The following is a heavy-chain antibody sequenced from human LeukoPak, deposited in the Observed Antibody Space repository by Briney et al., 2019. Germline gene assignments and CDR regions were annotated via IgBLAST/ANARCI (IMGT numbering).Heavy chain of an antibody. D-gene: IGHD3-22*01. CDR1: GGSISSSSYY. J-gene: IGHJ3*02. V-gene: IGHV4-39*07. Sequence: SETLSLTCTVSGGSISSSSYYWGWIRQPPGKGLEWIGSIYYSGSTYYNPSLKSRVTISVDTSNNQFSLKLSSVTAADTAVYYCARDSYYDSSGYYYHPTPSDAFDIWGQGTMVTVSS. CDR2: IYYSGST. CDR3: ARDSYYDSSGYYYHPTPSDAFDI.